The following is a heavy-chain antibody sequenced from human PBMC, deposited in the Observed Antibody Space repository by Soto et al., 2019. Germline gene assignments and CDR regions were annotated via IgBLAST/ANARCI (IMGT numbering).Heavy chain of an antibody. J-gene: IGHJ5*02. D-gene: IGHD3-22*01. V-gene: IGHV4-31*03. Sequence: SETLSLTCTVSGGSFSSGAYYWSWIRQFPGKELEWIGYIHYSGSTYYNPSLESRVTISVDTSKNQFSLTLSSVTAADTTVYYCARTTDSSGYFQFWFDPWGLGTLVTVSS. CDR3: ARTTDSSGYFQFWFDP. CDR2: IHYSGST. CDR1: GGSFSSGAYY.